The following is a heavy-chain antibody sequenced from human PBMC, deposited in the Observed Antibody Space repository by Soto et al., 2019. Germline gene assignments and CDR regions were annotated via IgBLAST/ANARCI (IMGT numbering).Heavy chain of an antibody. Sequence: GGSLRLSCAASGFTFSSYAMHWVRQAPGKGLEWVAVISYDGSNKYYADSVKGRFTISRDNSKNTLYLQMNSLRAEDTAVYYCARDRGSGWHHDAFDIWGQGTMVTVSS. V-gene: IGHV3-30-3*01. CDR1: GFTFSSYA. J-gene: IGHJ3*02. CDR3: ARDRGSGWHHDAFDI. CDR2: ISYDGSNK. D-gene: IGHD6-19*01.